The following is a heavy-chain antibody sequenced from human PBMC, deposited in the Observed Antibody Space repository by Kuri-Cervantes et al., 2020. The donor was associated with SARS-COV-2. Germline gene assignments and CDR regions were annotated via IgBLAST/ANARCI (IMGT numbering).Heavy chain of an antibody. CDR3: GGGYCSSTSCLYYYYGMDV. V-gene: IGHV3-15*01. Sequence: GGSLRLSCAASGFTFSGDAMSWVRQAPGKGLEWVGRIKSKTDGGTTDYAAPVKGRFTISRDDSKNTLYLQMNSLKTEDTAVYYCGGGYCSSTSCLYYYYGMDVWGQGTTVTVSS. CDR1: GFTFSGDA. CDR2: IKSKTDGGTT. J-gene: IGHJ6*02. D-gene: IGHD2-2*01.